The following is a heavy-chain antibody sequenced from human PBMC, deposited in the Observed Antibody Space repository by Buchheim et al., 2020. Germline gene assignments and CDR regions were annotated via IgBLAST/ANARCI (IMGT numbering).Heavy chain of an antibody. J-gene: IGHJ6*02. V-gene: IGHV3-11*01. CDR1: GFTFSDYY. Sequence: QVQLVESGGGLVKPGGSLRLSCAASGFTFSDYYMSWIRQAPGKGLEWVSYISSSGSTIYYADSVKGRFTISRDNAKNSLYLQMNSLRAEDTAVYYCTRDIVPAAISEEIGYYYYGMDVWSQGTT. CDR2: ISSSGSTI. CDR3: TRDIVPAAISEEIGYYYYGMDV. D-gene: IGHD2-2*02.